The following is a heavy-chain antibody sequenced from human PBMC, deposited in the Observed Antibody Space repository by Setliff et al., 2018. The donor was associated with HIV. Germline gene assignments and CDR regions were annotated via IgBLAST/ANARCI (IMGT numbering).Heavy chain of an antibody. D-gene: IGHD3-3*01. V-gene: IGHV4-34*01. J-gene: IGHJ4*02. Sequence: LSLTCAVYGGTFSGHYWSWIRQPPGQGLDWIGEIHPSGNTYYNPSLKSRVTMSVDTSKNQFSLKLSSVTAADTAVYYCARDGFWSGYIDYWGQGTLVNVSS. CDR3: ARDGFWSGYIDY. CDR1: GGTFSGHY. CDR2: IHPSGNT.